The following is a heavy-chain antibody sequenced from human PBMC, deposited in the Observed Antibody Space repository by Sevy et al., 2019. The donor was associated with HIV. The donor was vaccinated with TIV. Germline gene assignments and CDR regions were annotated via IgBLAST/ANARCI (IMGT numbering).Heavy chain of an antibody. CDR2: VYYDGNNK. CDR1: GFTFSTYP. V-gene: IGHV3-30*02. Sequence: GGSLRLSCAASGFTFSTYPMHWVRQAPGRGLEWVAYVYYDGNNKYYADSVKGRFTISRDNSQNTLYLQMNSLRSEDTAVYYCAIDFWTAYYMNNYYWGQGTLVTVSS. D-gene: IGHD3-3*01. J-gene: IGHJ4*02. CDR3: AIDFWTAYYMNNYY.